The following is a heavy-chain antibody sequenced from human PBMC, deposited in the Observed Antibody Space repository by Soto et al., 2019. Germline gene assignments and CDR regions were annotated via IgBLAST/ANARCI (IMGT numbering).Heavy chain of an antibody. D-gene: IGHD5-12*01. CDR1: GGTFSSYA. CDR3: ARANIVATIYYYYYGMDV. V-gene: IGHV1-69*06. CDR2: IIPIFGTA. J-gene: IGHJ6*02. Sequence: SVKVSCKASGGTFSSYAISWVRQAPGQGLEWMGGIIPIFGTANYAQKFQGRVTITADKSTSTAYMELSSLRSEDTAVYYCARANIVATIYYYYYGMDVWGQGTTVTV.